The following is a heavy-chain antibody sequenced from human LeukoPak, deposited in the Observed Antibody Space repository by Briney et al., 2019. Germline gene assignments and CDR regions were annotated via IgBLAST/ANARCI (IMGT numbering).Heavy chain of an antibody. J-gene: IGHJ5*02. CDR3: ARGRTDSSSWYFRNWFDP. CDR1: GGSFSGYY. D-gene: IGHD6-13*01. V-gene: IGHV4-34*01. Sequence: SETLSLTCAVYGGSFSGYYWSWIRQPPGKGLEWIGEINHSGSTNYNPSLKSRVTISVDTSKNQFSLKLSSVTAADTAVYYCARGRTDSSSWYFRNWFDPWGQGTLVTVSS. CDR2: INHSGST.